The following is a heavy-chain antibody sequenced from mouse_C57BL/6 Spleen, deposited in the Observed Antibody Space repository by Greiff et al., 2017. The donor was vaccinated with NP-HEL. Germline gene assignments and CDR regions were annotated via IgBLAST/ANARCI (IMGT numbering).Heavy chain of an antibody. D-gene: IGHD1-1*01. CDR2: IYPGDGDT. V-gene: IGHV1-82*01. J-gene: IGHJ4*01. CDR1: GYAFSSSW. Sequence: VQLQQSGPELVKPGASVKISCKASGYAFSSSWMNWVKQRPGKGPEWIGRIYPGDGDTNYNGKFKGKATLTADNSSSTAYMQLSSLTSDDSAVFFCAIYYGSPYYYAMDYWGQGTSVTVSS. CDR3: AIYYGSPYYYAMDY.